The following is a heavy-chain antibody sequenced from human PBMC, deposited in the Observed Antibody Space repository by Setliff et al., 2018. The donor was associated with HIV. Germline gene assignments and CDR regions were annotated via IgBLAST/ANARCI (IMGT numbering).Heavy chain of an antibody. Sequence: EGSLRLSCAASGFTFRNYGMHWVRQAPGKGLEWVAFIRLDGSDKFYADSVKGRFTISRDNSKNTLFLQMNSLRSEDTAVYYCAKEDQRVTSVDYWGQGTPVTVSS. CDR3: AKEDQRVTSVDY. J-gene: IGHJ4*02. V-gene: IGHV3-30*02. D-gene: IGHD2-2*01. CDR1: GFTFRNYG. CDR2: IRLDGSDK.